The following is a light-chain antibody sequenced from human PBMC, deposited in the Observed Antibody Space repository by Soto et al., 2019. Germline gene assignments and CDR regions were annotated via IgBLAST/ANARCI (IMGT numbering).Light chain of an antibody. CDR3: QQDYSTPQT. Sequence: DIVMTQSPDSLAVSPGERATINCKSSQSVLYSSNNKNYLAWYQQKPGQPPKLLIYWASTRESGVPDRFSGSGSGTDFTLTISSLQAVDVAVYYCQQDYSTPQTFGPGTKVDIK. V-gene: IGKV4-1*01. CDR2: WAS. J-gene: IGKJ3*01. CDR1: QSVLYSSNNKNY.